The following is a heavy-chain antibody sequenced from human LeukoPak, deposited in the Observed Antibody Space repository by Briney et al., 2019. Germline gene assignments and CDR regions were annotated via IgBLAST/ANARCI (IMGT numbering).Heavy chain of an antibody. Sequence: SETLSLTCTVSGGSISSGSYYWSWIRQPAGKGLEWIGRIYTSGSTNYNPSLKSRVTISVDTSKNQFSLKLSSVTAADTAVYYCARSYGSGDYWGQGTLVTVSS. CDR1: GGSISSGSYY. D-gene: IGHD3-10*01. J-gene: IGHJ4*02. V-gene: IGHV4-61*02. CDR2: IYTSGST. CDR3: ARSYGSGDY.